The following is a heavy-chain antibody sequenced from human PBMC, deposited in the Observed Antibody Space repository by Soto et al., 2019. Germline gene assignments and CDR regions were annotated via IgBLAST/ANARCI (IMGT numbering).Heavy chain of an antibody. V-gene: IGHV3-23*01. D-gene: IGHD2-15*01. Sequence: DVQLFESGGGLVEPGESLRLSCAASGFIFKDFAMSWVRQAPGRGLEWVSTITTSGDITYSADSVRGRFTISRDNSANTLFLQMSSLRGDDTATYYCTKGDSSAFCDPSTGYSTPDRWGQGTLVTVSS. CDR1: GFIFKDFA. CDR2: ITTSGDIT. J-gene: IGHJ5*02. CDR3: TKGDSSAFCDPSTGYSTPDR.